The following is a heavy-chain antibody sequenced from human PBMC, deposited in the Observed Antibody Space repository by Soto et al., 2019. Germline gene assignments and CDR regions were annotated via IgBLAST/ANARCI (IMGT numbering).Heavy chain of an antibody. D-gene: IGHD2-2*02. V-gene: IGHV4-34*01. Sequence: PSETLSLTCAVYGGSFSCYYWSWIRQPPGKGLEWIGEINHSGSTNYNPSLKSRVTISVDTSKNQFSLKLSSVTAADTAVYYCARHHTDIVVVPAAIEGGYYYYGMDVWGQGTTVTV. J-gene: IGHJ6*02. CDR2: INHSGST. CDR1: GGSFSCYY. CDR3: ARHHTDIVVVPAAIEGGYYYYGMDV.